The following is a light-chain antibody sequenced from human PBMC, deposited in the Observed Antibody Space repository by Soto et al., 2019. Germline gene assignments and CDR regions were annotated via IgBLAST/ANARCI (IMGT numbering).Light chain of an antibody. Sequence: EIVLTQSPATLSVSPGERATLSCRASQSISSLLAWYQQKPGQAPRLLIYSASTRATGIPARFSGSGSGADFTLTISSLQSEDFAVYYCQKYYDWPITFGQGTRLDIK. CDR2: SAS. CDR1: QSISSL. V-gene: IGKV3-15*01. CDR3: QKYYDWPIT. J-gene: IGKJ5*01.